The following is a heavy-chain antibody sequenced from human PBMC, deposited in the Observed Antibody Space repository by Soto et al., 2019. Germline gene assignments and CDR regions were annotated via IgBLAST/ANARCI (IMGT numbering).Heavy chain of an antibody. V-gene: IGHV1-18*01. D-gene: IGHD4-17*01. J-gene: IGHJ5*02. CDR1: GYTFTSYG. CDR2: ISGYNGNT. Sequence: QVQLVQSGAEVKKPGASVKVSCKASGYTFTSYGISWVRQAPGQGLEWMGWISGYNGNTKYAQKLQGRVTMTTDTSTRTAYMALRSPRSDDTAVYYCARFNGDYGWFDPWGQGTLVTVSS. CDR3: ARFNGDYGWFDP.